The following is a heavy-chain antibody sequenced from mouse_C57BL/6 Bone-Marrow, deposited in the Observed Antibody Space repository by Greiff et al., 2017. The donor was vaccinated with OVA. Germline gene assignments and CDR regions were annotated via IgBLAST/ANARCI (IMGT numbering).Heavy chain of an antibody. D-gene: IGHD3-2*02. Sequence: VQLQESGAELARPGASVKLSCKASGYTFTSYGISWVKQRTGQGLEWIGEIYPRSGNTYYNEKFKGKATLTADKSSSTAYTELRSLTSEDSAVYFCVVDSLGYWFAYWGQGTLVTVSA. V-gene: IGHV1-81*01. CDR1: GYTFTSYG. J-gene: IGHJ3*01. CDR3: VVDSLGYWFAY. CDR2: IYPRSGNT.